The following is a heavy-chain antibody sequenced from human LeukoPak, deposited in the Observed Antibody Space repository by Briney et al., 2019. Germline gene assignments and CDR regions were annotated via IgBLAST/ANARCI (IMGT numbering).Heavy chain of an antibody. CDR1: GFTFSSYA. J-gene: IGHJ4*02. D-gene: IGHD1-14*01. CDR2: ISGSGGST. Sequence: RGSLRLSCAASGFTFSSYAMSWVRQASGEGLEWVSTISGSGGSTYCADPVKGRFTISRDNSKNTLYLQMNSLRVEDTAVYYCAKDLSAHHLFAQHADYWGQGTLVTVSS. V-gene: IGHV3-23*01. CDR3: AKDLSAHHLFAQHADY.